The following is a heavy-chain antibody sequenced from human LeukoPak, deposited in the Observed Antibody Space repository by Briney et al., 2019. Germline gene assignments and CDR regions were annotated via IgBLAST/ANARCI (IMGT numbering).Heavy chain of an antibody. CDR2: INPNSGGT. D-gene: IGHD6-19*01. J-gene: IGHJ4*02. Sequence: GASVKVSCKASGYTFTGYYMHWVRQAPGQGLEWMGWINPNSGGTNYAQKFQGWVTMTRDTSISTAYMELSRLRSDDTAVYYCARDGGSGWYPSPGDYWGQGTLVTVSS. CDR3: ARDGGSGWYPSPGDY. CDR1: GYTFTGYY. V-gene: IGHV1-2*04.